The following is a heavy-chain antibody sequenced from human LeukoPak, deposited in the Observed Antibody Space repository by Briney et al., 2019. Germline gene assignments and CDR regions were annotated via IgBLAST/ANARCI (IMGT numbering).Heavy chain of an antibody. D-gene: IGHD3-10*01. CDR1: GGTFSSYA. J-gene: IGHJ5*02. CDR3: ARDHGSGSYYLNWFDP. V-gene: IGHV1-69*13. Sequence: SVNVSCKASGGTFSSYAISWVRQAPGQGLEWMGGIIPIFGTANYAQKFQGRVTITADESTSTAYMELSSLRSEDTAVYYCARDHGSGSYYLNWFDPWGQGTLVTVSS. CDR2: IIPIFGTA.